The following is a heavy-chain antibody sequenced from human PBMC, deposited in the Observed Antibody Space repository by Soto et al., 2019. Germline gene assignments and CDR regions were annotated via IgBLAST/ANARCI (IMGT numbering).Heavy chain of an antibody. CDR1: GFTFSSYA. CDR3: ARETSSSWYGYYYYGMDV. V-gene: IGHV3-30-3*01. J-gene: IGHJ6*02. Sequence: GGSVRLSCAASGFTFSSYAMHWVRQGPGKGLEWVAVISYDGSNKYYADSVKGRFTISRDNSKNTLYLQMNSLRAEDAAVYYCARETSSSWYGYYYYGMDVWSQGTTVTVSS. CDR2: ISYDGSNK. D-gene: IGHD6-13*01.